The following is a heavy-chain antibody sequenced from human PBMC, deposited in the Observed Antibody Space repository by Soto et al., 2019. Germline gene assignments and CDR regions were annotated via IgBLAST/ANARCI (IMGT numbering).Heavy chain of an antibody. Sequence: QGLEWMGWMNPNSGNTGYAQKFQGRVTMTRNTSISTAYMELSSLRSEDTAVYYCARRLVVPDAMFVYYYYYMDVWGKGTTVTVSS. CDR3: ARRLVVPDAMFVYYYYYMDV. J-gene: IGHJ6*03. D-gene: IGHD2-2*01. V-gene: IGHV1-8*01. CDR2: MNPNSGNT.